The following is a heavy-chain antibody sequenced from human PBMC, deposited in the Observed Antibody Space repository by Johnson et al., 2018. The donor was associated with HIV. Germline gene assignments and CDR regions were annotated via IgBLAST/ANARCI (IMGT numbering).Heavy chain of an antibody. CDR2: ISFDGGTK. Sequence: QVQLVESGGGLVQPGGSLRLSCAASGFTFSSYAMSWVRQAPGKGLEWVAIISFDGGTKYYADSVKGRFTISRDNSKNTLYLQMNSLRAEDTAVYYCAKDGYYDFWSGYHGADAFDIWGQGTMVTVSS. J-gene: IGHJ3*02. CDR1: GFTFSSYA. V-gene: IGHV3-30*18. CDR3: AKDGYYDFWSGYHGADAFDI. D-gene: IGHD3-3*01.